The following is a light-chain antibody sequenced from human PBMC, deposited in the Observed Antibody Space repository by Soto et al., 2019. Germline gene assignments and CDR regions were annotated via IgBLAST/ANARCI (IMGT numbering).Light chain of an antibody. J-gene: IGKJ2*01. CDR3: HQYYTWVRET. CDR2: GAS. CDR1: QSVISD. V-gene: IGKV3-15*01. Sequence: VMTQSQASLSVSPGERVTLSCRASQSVISDVAWYQFKPGQAPKLLIYGASTRATGIPDRFSGRGYETEFTLTIRSLESEDVAIYFCHQYYTWVRETFGQGTKLEIK.